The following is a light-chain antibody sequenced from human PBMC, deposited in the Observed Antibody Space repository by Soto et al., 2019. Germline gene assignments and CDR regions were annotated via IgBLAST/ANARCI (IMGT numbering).Light chain of an antibody. Sequence: DIQMTQSPSYVSASIGDRVTITCRASQGIRSWLAWYQQKRGKAPKLLIYAASSLQSGVPSRFSGSGSRTDFTLSISSLQPEDFATYFCQLANSYSFTFGPGTKVDVK. CDR2: AAS. CDR3: QLANSYSFT. J-gene: IGKJ3*01. CDR1: QGIRSW. V-gene: IGKV1-12*01.